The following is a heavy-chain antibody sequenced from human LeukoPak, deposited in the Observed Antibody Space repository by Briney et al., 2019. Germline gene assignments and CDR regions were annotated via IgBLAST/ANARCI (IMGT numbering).Heavy chain of an antibody. CDR1: GFTFSSYW. J-gene: IGHJ3*02. Sequence: GGSLRLSCAASGFTFSSYWMHWVRQAPGKGLEWVSAISGSGGSTYYADSVKGRFTISRDNSKNTLYLQMNSLRAEDTAVYYCARSMAAAGVVAFDIWGQGTMVTVSS. V-gene: IGHV3-23*01. D-gene: IGHD6-13*01. CDR3: ARSMAAAGVVAFDI. CDR2: ISGSGGST.